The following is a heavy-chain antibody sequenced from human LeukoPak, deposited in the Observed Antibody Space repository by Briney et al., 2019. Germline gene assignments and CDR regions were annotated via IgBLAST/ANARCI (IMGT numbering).Heavy chain of an antibody. CDR1: GGSISSGSYY. CDR3: ARDHRYCSSTSCYIGFDY. D-gene: IGHD2-2*02. J-gene: IGHJ4*02. CDR2: IYTSGST. V-gene: IGHV4-61*02. Sequence: ILSLTCTVSGGSISSGSYYWSWIRQPAGKGLEWIGRIYTSGSTNYNPSLKSRVTISVDTSKNQFSLKLSSVTAADTAVYYCARDHRYCSSTSCYIGFDYWGQGTLVTVSS.